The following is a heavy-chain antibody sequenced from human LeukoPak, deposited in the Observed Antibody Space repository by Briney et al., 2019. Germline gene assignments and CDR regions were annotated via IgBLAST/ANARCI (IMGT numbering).Heavy chain of an antibody. V-gene: IGHV3-30*02. J-gene: IGHJ4*02. CDR2: IRYDGSNK. CDR1: GFTFSSYG. Sequence: PGGSLRLSCAASGFTFSSYGMHWVRQAPGKGLEWVAFIRYDGSNKYYADSVKGRFTISRDNSKNTLNLQMNSLRAEDTAVYYCAKEPSSSWYYFDYWGQGTLVTVSS. D-gene: IGHD6-13*01. CDR3: AKEPSSSWYYFDY.